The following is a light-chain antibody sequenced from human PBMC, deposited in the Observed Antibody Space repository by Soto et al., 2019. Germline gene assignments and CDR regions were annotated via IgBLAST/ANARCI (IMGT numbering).Light chain of an antibody. CDR3: QKYKSAPYT. CDR1: QGISNS. CDR2: DAS. Sequence: DIQMTQSPSSLSASIGDRVTITCRASQGISNSLAWYQQKPGKGPSLLIYDASTLQSGLPSRFSGSGSGTDFTLTINSLQPEDVATYYCQKYKSAPYTFGPGTKVDIK. J-gene: IGKJ3*01. V-gene: IGKV1-27*01.